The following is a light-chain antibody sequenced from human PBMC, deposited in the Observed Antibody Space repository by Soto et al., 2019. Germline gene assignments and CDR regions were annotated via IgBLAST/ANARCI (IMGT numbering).Light chain of an antibody. J-gene: IGKJ4*01. Sequence: DIQMTQSPSSLSSSGGDRVTITCRASQSISTYLNWYQQKPGKVPKLLIYAASSLQSGVPSRFSGSGSGTDFTLTISSLQPEDFATYYCQQTHTTFTFGGGTKVDIK. CDR1: QSISTY. V-gene: IGKV1-39*01. CDR2: AAS. CDR3: QQTHTTFT.